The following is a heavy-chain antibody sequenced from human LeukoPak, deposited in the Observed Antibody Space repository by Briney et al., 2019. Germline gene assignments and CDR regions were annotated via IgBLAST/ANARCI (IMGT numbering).Heavy chain of an antibody. J-gene: IGHJ4*02. D-gene: IGHD1-7*01. CDR3: ARVSRAGTTDFDY. CDR1: GGTFSSYA. V-gene: IGHV1-69*05. CDR2: IIPIFGTA. Sequence: SVKVSCKASGGTFSSYAISWVRQAPGQGLEWMGGIIPIFGTANYAQKFQGRVTITTDESTSTAYMELSSLRSEDTAVYYCARVSRAGTTDFDYWGQGTLVTVSS.